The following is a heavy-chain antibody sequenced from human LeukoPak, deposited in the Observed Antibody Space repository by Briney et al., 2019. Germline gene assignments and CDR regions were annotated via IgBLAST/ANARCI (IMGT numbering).Heavy chain of an antibody. V-gene: IGHV3-33*08. CDR1: GFTFSSYG. J-gene: IGHJ6*02. Sequence: GGSLRLSCAASGFTFSSYGMHWVRQAPGKGLEWVAVIWYDGSNKYYADSVKGRFTISRDNSKNTLYLQMNSLRAEDTAVYYCARDHYDFWSGYYTSGLYGMDVWGQGTTVTVSS. CDR2: IWYDGSNK. D-gene: IGHD3-3*01. CDR3: ARDHYDFWSGYYTSGLYGMDV.